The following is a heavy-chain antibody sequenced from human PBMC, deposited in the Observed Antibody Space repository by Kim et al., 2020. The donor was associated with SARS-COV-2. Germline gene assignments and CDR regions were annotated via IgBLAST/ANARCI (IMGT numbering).Heavy chain of an antibody. CDR2: INTNTGKP. CDR1: GNTFSSYA. CDR3: ASSMVYGVISAFDL. V-gene: IGHV7-4-1*02. D-gene: IGHD3-10*01. J-gene: IGHJ3*01. Sequence: ASVKVSCKASGNTFSSYAMNWVRQAPGQGLEWMGWINTNTGKPAYAQGFTGRFVFSLDTSVSTTYLQISSLKSEDTAVYYCASSMVYGVISAFDLWGQGTMVTLSS.